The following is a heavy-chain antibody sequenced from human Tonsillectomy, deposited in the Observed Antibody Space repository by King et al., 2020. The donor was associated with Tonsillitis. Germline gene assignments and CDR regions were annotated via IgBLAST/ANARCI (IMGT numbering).Heavy chain of an antibody. Sequence: QLVQSGAEVKKPGSSVKVSCKSSGGTFSSFAISWVRQAPGQGLEWMGVIIPSFGTENYAQKFQGRLTITADESTRTAYMELSSLRSEDTAVYYCAREDVAGGYYRGQGTLVTVSS. J-gene: IGHJ4*02. CDR2: IIPSFGTE. CDR1: GGTFSSFA. CDR3: AREDVAGGYY. D-gene: IGHD6-19*01. V-gene: IGHV1-69*01.